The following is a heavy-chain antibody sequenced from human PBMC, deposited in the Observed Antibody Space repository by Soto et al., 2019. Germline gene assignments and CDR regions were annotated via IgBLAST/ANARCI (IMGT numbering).Heavy chain of an antibody. V-gene: IGHV3-9*01. CDR3: AKDRHLDY. Sequence: GGSLRLSCAASGFTFDDYAMHWVRQAPGKGLEWVSGISWNSGSIGYADSVKGRFTISRDNAKNSLYLQMNSLRAEDTALYYCAKDRHLDYWGQGTLVTVSS. J-gene: IGHJ4*02. CDR1: GFTFDDYA. CDR2: ISWNSGSI.